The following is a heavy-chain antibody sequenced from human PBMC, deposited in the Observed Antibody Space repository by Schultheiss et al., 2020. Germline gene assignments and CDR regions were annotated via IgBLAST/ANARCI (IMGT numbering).Heavy chain of an antibody. D-gene: IGHD3-10*01. J-gene: IGHJ6*02. CDR3: ARVDGITMVRGVTQSYYYYGMDV. Sequence: GESLKISCAASGFTFSSYAMHWVRQASGKGLEWVAVISYDGSNKYYADSVKGRFTISRDNSKNTLYLQMNSLRAEDTAVYYCARVDGITMVRGVTQSYYYYGMDVWGQGTTVTVSS. CDR2: ISYDGSNK. V-gene: IGHV3-30-3*01. CDR1: GFTFSSYA.